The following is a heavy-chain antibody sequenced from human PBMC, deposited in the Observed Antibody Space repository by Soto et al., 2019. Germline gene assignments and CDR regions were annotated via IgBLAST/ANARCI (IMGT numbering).Heavy chain of an antibody. CDR3: ARASTPDIVVVVAARPGGMDV. V-gene: IGHV4-38-2*01. J-gene: IGHJ6*02. CDR2: IYHGGST. CDR1: GYSISSGYY. Sequence: PSETLSLTCAVSGYSISSGYYWGWLRQPPGKGLEWIGSIYHGGSTYYNPSLNSRVTLSIDMTNNHVSLILNSVTAADTAVYYCARASTPDIVVVVAARPGGMDVWGQGTTVTVSS. D-gene: IGHD2-15*01.